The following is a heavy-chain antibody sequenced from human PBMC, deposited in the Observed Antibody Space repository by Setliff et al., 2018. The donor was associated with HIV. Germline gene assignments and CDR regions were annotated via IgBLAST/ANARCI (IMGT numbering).Heavy chain of an antibody. CDR2: IKQDGSEK. J-gene: IGHJ1*01. Sequence: GGSLRLSCAASGFTFSSYWMSWVRQAPGKGLEWVANIKQDGSEKYYVDSVKGRFTISRDNAKNSLYLQMNSLRAEDPAVYYCARDPPSIVVVVASYFQHWGQGTLVTVSS. CDR1: GFTFSSYW. V-gene: IGHV3-7*03. D-gene: IGHD2-15*01. CDR3: ARDPPSIVVVVASYFQH.